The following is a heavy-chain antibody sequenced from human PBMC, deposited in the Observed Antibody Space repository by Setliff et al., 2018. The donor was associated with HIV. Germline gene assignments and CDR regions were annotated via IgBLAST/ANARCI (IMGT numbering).Heavy chain of an antibody. CDR2: IYSTDTT. D-gene: IGHD2-15*01. CDR1: AVSIGGYS. V-gene: IGHV4-4*09. J-gene: IGHJ4*02. CDR3: AREKVAWTVSDSFFEF. Sequence: PWETLSLTCTVSAVSIGGYSWSWIRQSPGKGLEWIGSIYSTDTTNHNPSLESRVTISVDKSKNQFSLKLNSVTAADTAVYYCAREKVAWTVSDSFFEFWGQGVPVTVSS.